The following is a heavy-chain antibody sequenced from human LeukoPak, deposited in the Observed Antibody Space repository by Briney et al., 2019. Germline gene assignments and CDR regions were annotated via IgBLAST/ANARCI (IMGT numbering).Heavy chain of an antibody. CDR1: GGSFSGYY. Sequence: PSETLSLTCAVYGGSFSGYYWSWIRQPPGKGLEWIGEINHSGSTNYNPPLKSRVTISVDTSKNQFSLKLSSVTAADTAVYYCASLYPRGYWGQGTLVTVSS. J-gene: IGHJ4*02. V-gene: IGHV4-34*01. D-gene: IGHD3-10*01. CDR3: ASLYPRGY. CDR2: INHSGST.